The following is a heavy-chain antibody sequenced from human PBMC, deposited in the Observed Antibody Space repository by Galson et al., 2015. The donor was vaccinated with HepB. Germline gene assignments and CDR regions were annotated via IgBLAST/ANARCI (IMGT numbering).Heavy chain of an antibody. D-gene: IGHD4-17*01. J-gene: IGHJ6*02. CDR2: ISYDGSNK. CDR1: GFTFSSYG. CDR3: AKDQAVTRRTYYYGMDV. V-gene: IGHV3-30*18. Sequence: SLRLSCAASGFTFSSYGMHWVRQAPGKGLEWVAVISYDGSNKYYADSVKDQFTISRDNSKNTLYLQMNSLRAEDTAGYYCAKDQAVTRRTYYYGMDVWGQGTTVTVSS.